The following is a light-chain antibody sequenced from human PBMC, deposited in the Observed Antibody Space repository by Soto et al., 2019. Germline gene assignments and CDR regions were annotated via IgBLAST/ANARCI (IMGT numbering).Light chain of an antibody. CDR3: AQALQTVT. J-gene: IGKJ4*01. CDR1: QSLLLSSGNNY. CDR2: LGS. Sequence: EIVLAQSPLSLPVTTRPWASISCNAIQSLLLSSGNNYLDWYLQKPGQSPQLLIYLGSTRASGVPDRFSGSGSGTDFTLKISTVQAEDVGVYYCAQALQTVTFGGGTKVDIK. V-gene: IGKV2-28*01.